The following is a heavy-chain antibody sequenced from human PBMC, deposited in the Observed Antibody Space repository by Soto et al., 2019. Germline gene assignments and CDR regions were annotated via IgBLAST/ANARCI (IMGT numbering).Heavy chain of an antibody. CDR2: LYRGGVA. V-gene: IGHV3-53*01. J-gene: IGHJ3*01. Sequence: GGSLRLSCAASGIIVRDNFIIWGRQAPGKGLERVSALYRGGVAYYADAVKGRFIISRDNPENTLYLQMTSLRADDSAIYYCARALVEVPAHPRLDAFDLWVQGTVVTVSS. CDR1: GIIVRDNF. CDR3: ARALVEVPAHPRLDAFDL. D-gene: IGHD2-15*01.